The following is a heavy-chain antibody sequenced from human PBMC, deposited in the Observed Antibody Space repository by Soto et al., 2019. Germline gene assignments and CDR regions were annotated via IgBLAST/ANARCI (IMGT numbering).Heavy chain of an antibody. V-gene: IGHV1-69*13. D-gene: IGHD4-17*01. CDR2: ILPFFGTA. CDR3: ARGHEYGGNSDAFKG. CDR1: GGTFRTES. Sequence: QVHLVQSGAEVKKPGSSVKVSCKYSGGTFRTESINWVRQAPGQGLEWMGGILPFFGTADYAPRLQGRVTIIADGATTTGYRELSSLSSQDTAVSFCARGHEYGGNSDAFKGWGQGTMVTVSS. J-gene: IGHJ3*01.